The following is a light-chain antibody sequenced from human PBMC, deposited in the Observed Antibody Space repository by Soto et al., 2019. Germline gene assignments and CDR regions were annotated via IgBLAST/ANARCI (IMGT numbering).Light chain of an antibody. V-gene: IGKV3-20*01. CDR1: QSVSSNY. CDR3: QYYGSSPWT. CDR2: SAF. Sequence: EIVLTQSPGTLSLSPGERGTLSCRASQSVSSNYLAWYQQKPGQAPSLLIDSAFSRATGIPDRFRGSESGTDFTPTISRLEPDDFAVYYGQYYGSSPWTVGQGTKVDIK. J-gene: IGKJ1*01.